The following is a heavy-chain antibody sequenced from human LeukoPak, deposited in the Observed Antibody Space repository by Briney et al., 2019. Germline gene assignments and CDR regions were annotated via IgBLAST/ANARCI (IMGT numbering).Heavy chain of an antibody. D-gene: IGHD3-10*01. CDR2: IHGSGET. CDR3: ARDTYYSGSGTYFEDYFDS. J-gene: IGHJ4*02. Sequence: SETLSLTCTVSGGSISTYYWSWIRQPPGKGLEWIGHIHGSGETNYNPSLKSRVTMSPDTSRNQFSLKVNSVTAADTDVYYCARDTYYSGSGTYFEDYFDSWGQGILVTVSS. CDR1: GGSISTYY. V-gene: IGHV4-59*12.